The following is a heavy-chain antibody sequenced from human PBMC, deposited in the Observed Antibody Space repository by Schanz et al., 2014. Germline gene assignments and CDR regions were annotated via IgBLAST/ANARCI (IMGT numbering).Heavy chain of an antibody. J-gene: IGHJ5*02. V-gene: IGHV1-18*01. Sequence: QVQLVQSGAEVKKPGASVRVSCKASGYTFTTYAMSWVRQAPGQGLEWMGWISVYNHNKEYDQKFQGRVTMTTDTSTSTAYMALTDLRSDDTGVYYCAKAEYDILTDSYSRLDPWGQGTLVTVSS. CDR3: AKAEYDILTDSYSRLDP. CDR2: ISVYNHNK. CDR1: GYTFTTYA. D-gene: IGHD3-9*01.